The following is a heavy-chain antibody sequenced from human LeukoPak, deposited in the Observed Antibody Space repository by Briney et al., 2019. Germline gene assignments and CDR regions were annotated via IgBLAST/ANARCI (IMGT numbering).Heavy chain of an antibody. CDR1: GVSFSGYY. J-gene: IGHJ6*02. V-gene: IGHV4-34*01. CDR3: ARGRDSSGWNPGYGMDV. CDR2: INHSGST. Sequence: SETLSLTCAVYGVSFSGYYWSWIRQPPGKGLEWIGEINHSGSTNYNPSLKSGVTISVDTSKNQFSLKLSSVTAADTAVYYCARGRDSSGWNPGYGMDVWGQGTTVTVSS. D-gene: IGHD6-19*01.